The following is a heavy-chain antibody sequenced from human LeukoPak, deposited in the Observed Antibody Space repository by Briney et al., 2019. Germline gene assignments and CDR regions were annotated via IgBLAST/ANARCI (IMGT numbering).Heavy chain of an antibody. J-gene: IGHJ4*02. D-gene: IGHD4-17*01. V-gene: IGHV4-59*01. CDR2: IYYSGST. CDR3: ARSLGYGSFDY. CDR1: GGSISSYY. Sequence: SETLSLTCTVSGGSISSYYWNWIRQPPGKGLEWIGYIYYSGSTNHNPSLKSRVTISVDTSKNQFTLKLSSVTAADTAVYYCARSLGYGSFDYWGQGTLVTVSS.